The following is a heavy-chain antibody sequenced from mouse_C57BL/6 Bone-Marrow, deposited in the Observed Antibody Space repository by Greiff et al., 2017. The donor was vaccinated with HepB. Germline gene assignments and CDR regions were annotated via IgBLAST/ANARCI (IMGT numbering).Heavy chain of an antibody. CDR2: IHPNSGST. CDR3: ARDYGNYVGYFDY. CDR1: GYTFTSYW. D-gene: IGHD2-1*01. J-gene: IGHJ2*01. Sequence: VQLQQPGAELVKPGASVKLSCKASGYTFTSYWMHWVKQRPGQGLEWIGMIHPNSGSTNYNEKFKSKATLTVDKSSSTAYMQLSSLTSEDSAVYYCARDYGNYVGYFDYWGQGTTLTVSS. V-gene: IGHV1-64*01.